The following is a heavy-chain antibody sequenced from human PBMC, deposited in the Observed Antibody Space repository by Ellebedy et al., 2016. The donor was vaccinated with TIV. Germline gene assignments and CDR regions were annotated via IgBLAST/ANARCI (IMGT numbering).Heavy chain of an antibody. CDR3: ARREYSYAPWDY. Sequence: GESLKISCKVSGYNFNNYWIGWVRQMPGKGLEWMGIIYPGDSDTKYNPSFQGQVTISAARSITTAYLQWSSLKASDTAMYYCARREYSYAPWDYWGQGTLVTVSS. CDR2: IYPGDSDT. V-gene: IGHV5-51*01. D-gene: IGHD5-18*01. CDR1: GYNFNNYW. J-gene: IGHJ4*02.